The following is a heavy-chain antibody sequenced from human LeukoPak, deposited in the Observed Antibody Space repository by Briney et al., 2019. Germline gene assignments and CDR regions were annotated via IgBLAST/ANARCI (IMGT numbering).Heavy chain of an antibody. D-gene: IGHD5-12*01. J-gene: IGHJ4*02. Sequence: GASVKVSCKASGYTFTSYYMHWVRQAPGQGLEWMGIINPSGGSTSYAQKFQGRVTMTRDMSTSTVYMELSSLRSEDTAMYYCARRATSRGLDYWGQGTLVTVSS. CDR2: INPSGGST. V-gene: IGHV1-46*01. CDR3: ARRATSRGLDY. CDR1: GYTFTSYY.